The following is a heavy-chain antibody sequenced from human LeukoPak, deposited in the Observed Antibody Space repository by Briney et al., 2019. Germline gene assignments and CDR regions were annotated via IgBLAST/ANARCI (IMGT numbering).Heavy chain of an antibody. D-gene: IGHD4-23*01. J-gene: IGHJ6*03. Sequence: AGGSLRLSCAASGFTFSSYGMHWVRQAPGKGLEWVAFIRFDGSNKYYADSVKGRFTISRDNSKNTLYLQMNSLRAEDTAVYYCAKDPENSYYYYYMDVWGTGTTVTVSS. CDR2: IRFDGSNK. CDR1: GFTFSSYG. CDR3: AKDPENSYYYYYMDV. V-gene: IGHV3-30*02.